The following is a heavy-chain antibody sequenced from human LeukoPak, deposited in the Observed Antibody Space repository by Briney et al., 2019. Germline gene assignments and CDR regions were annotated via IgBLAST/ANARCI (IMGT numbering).Heavy chain of an antibody. D-gene: IGHD3-10*01. J-gene: IGHJ5*02. CDR1: GGSISSYY. CDR3: ARALRFGDSQFNRFDP. V-gene: IGHV4-59*01. CDR2: IYYSGST. Sequence: PSETLSLTCTVSGGSISSYYWSWIRQPPGKGLEWIGYIYYSGSTNYNPSLKSRVTIAVDTSKNQFSLKLSSVTAADTAVYYCARALRFGDSQFNRFDPWGQGTLVTVSS.